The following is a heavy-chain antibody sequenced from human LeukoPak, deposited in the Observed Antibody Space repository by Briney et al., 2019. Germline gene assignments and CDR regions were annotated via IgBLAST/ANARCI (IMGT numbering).Heavy chain of an antibody. D-gene: IGHD3-3*01. V-gene: IGHV3-53*01. Sequence: GGSLRLSCDASGFTVSGNYMSWVRQAPGKGLEWVSGIYSGGDIAYADSVKGRFTISSDTPQNKLYLHMNSLRVEDTAVYYCAGGTDFWSGYCFDSWGQGTLVTVSS. CDR3: AGGTDFWSGYCFDS. CDR1: GFTVSGNY. CDR2: IYSGGDI. J-gene: IGHJ4*02.